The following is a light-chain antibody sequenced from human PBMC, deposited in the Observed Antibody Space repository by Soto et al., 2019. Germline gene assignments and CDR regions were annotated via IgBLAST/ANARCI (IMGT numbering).Light chain of an antibody. CDR3: CSYAGSSTFHVV. J-gene: IGLJ2*01. CDR1: SSDVGSYNL. Sequence: QSVLTQPASVSGSPGQSITISRTGTSSDVGSYNLVSWYQQHPGKAPKLMIYEGSKRPSGVSNRFSGSKSGNTASLTISGLQAEDEADYYCCSYAGSSTFHVVFGGGTKVTVL. CDR2: EGS. V-gene: IGLV2-23*01.